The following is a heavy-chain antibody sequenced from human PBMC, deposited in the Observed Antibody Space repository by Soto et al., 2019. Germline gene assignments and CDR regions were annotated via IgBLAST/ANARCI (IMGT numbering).Heavy chain of an antibody. CDR2: IYHSGST. CDR3: ARGSGSYYTYYYYGMDV. CDR1: CVSISSGGYS. J-gene: IGHJ6*02. V-gene: IGHV4-30-2*01. Sequence: LSLTCAVSCVSISSGGYSWSWIRQPPGKGLEWIGYIYHSGSTYYNPSLKSRVTISVDRSKNQFSLKLSSVTAADTAVYYCARGSGSYYTYYYYGMDVWGQGTTVTVSS. D-gene: IGHD3-10*01.